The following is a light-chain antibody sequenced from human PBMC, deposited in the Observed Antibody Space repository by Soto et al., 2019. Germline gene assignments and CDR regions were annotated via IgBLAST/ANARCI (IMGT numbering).Light chain of an antibody. CDR3: QHYYNLPFT. J-gene: IGKJ3*01. V-gene: IGKV1-33*01. CDR1: QDISNY. CDR2: DAS. Sequence: DIQMTQSPSSLSASVGDRVTITCQASQDISNYLNWYQQKPGKDPKLLIYDASNFETGVPSRCSGCGSATDFTFTISSLQSEDIATYYCQHYYNLPFTCGPGTKVDIK.